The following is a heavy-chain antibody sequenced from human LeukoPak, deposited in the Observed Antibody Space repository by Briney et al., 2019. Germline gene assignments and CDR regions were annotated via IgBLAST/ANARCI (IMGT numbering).Heavy chain of an antibody. J-gene: IGHJ6*02. CDR3: ARGPPTVTTLYCYYGMDV. CDR2: IYTSGST. Sequence: PSETLSLTCTVSGGSISSYYWSWIRQPAGKGLEWIGRIYTSGSTNYNPSLKSRVTMSVDTSKNQFSLKLSSVTAADTAVYYCARGPPTVTTLYCYYGMDVWGQGTTVTVSS. D-gene: IGHD4-17*01. V-gene: IGHV4-4*07. CDR1: GGSISSYY.